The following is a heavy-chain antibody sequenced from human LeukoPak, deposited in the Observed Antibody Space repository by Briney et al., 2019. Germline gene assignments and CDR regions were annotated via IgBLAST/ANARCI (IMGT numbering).Heavy chain of an antibody. CDR2: IDPSGDST. J-gene: IGHJ4*02. D-gene: IGHD2-21*02. Sequence: GASGKVSCKASGYTFTSYDMHWMRQARGQGLEWMGIIDPSGDSTSYAQKFQGRVTMTRDTSTSTVYMELSSLRSGDTAVYYCASVLYCGADCYSGRYFFDYWGQGTLVTVSS. CDR3: ASVLYCGADCYSGRYFFDY. V-gene: IGHV1-46*01. CDR1: GYTFTSYD.